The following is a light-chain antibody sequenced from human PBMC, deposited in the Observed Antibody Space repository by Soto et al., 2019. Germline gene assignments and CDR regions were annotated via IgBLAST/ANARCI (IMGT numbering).Light chain of an antibody. J-gene: IGLJ3*02. Sequence: QSALTQPPSASGSPGQSVTFSCTGTSTDVGAYNYVSWYQQHPGKAPKLMIYEVTKRPSGVPDRFSGSKSDNTASLTVSGLQAEDEADYYCGSHAGNSNLVFGGGTKLTVL. CDR2: EVT. V-gene: IGLV2-8*01. CDR3: GSHAGNSNLV. CDR1: STDVGAYNY.